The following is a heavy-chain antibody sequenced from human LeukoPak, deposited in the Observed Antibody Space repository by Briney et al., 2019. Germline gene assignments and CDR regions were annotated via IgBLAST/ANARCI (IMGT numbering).Heavy chain of an antibody. CDR1: GFTFNTYK. D-gene: IGHD3-9*01. CDR2: IHSGGSDI. Sequence: GGSLRLSCAASGFTFNTYKMKSVRQAPGRGLEWVSSIHSGGSDIYYADSVKGRFTVSRDNAKNSLFLQMDSLRDEDTVLYYCARGHYDILTGNYKWTPDYWGQGTLVTVSS. J-gene: IGHJ4*02. CDR3: ARGHYDILTGNYKWTPDY. V-gene: IGHV3-21*06.